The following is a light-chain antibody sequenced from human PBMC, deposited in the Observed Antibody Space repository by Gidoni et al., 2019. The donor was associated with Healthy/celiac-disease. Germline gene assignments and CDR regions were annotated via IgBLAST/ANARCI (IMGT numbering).Light chain of an antibody. CDR3: QQYDNLLT. CDR1: QDISHY. CDR2: DAS. J-gene: IGKJ4*01. Sequence: DIQTTQSPSSLSASVGDRVTTTCQARQDISHYLNWYQQKPGKAPKLLIYDASNLETGVPSRSSESGSGTDCTFTISGLQPEDIATYYCQQYDNLLTFGGGTKVEIK. V-gene: IGKV1-33*01.